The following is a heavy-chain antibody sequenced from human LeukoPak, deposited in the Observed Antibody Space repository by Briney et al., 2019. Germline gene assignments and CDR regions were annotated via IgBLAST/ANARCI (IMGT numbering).Heavy chain of an antibody. CDR2: IDSSDASR. CDR1: GFTLSSYE. J-gene: IGHJ6*03. CDR3: AREKSFLEWLSTGRRDGYYMDV. D-gene: IGHD3-3*02. V-gene: IGHV3-48*03. Sequence: PGRSLRLSCTASGFTLSSYEVNWVRQAPGKGLEWISYIDSSDASRYYADSVKGRFTVSRDNAKNSLYLQMNSLRAEDTAVYYCAREKSFLEWLSTGRRDGYYMDVWGKGTTVTVSS.